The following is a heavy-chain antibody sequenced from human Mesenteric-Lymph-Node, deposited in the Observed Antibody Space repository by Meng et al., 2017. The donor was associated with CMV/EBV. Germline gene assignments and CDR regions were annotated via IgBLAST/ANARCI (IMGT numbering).Heavy chain of an antibody. J-gene: IGHJ4*02. CDR3: ARAPQNYFSDY. D-gene: IGHD2/OR15-2a*01. CDR2: IYYSGST. CDR1: GGSISSYY. V-gene: IGHV4-59*12. Sequence: SETLSLTCTVSGGSISSYYWSWIRQPPGKGLEWIGYIYYSGSTNYNPSLKSRVTISVDTSKNQFSLKMSSVTAADTAVYYCARAPQNYFSDYWGQGTLVTVSS.